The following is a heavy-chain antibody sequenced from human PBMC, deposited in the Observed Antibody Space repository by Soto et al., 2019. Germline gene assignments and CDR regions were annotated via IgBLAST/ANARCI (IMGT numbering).Heavy chain of an antibody. D-gene: IGHD3-10*01. CDR1: AFSFSSYG. Sequence: QVNLEESGGGVVQPGKSLRLSCAASAFSFSSYGMHWVRQAPGRGLAWVAFISSDGSDEYYEDFVKGRFTISRDNSRNTLYLQMNSLRAEDTAVYYCAKQRPAELWFGEFIPSIFWGQGTLVTVSS. J-gene: IGHJ4*02. CDR3: AKQRPAELWFGEFIPSIF. V-gene: IGHV3-30*18. CDR2: ISSDGSDE.